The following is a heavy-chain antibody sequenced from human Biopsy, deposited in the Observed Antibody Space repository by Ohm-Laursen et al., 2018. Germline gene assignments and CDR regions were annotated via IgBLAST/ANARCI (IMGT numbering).Heavy chain of an antibody. Sequence: SLRLSCAASGFTFENYAMNWVRQAPGKGLEWVSGISWNNGSVVYADSVKGRFTISRDNAKNSLYLQMHSLRAEDTAFYYCAKASGYSSGWPIDYWGQGNLVTVSS. V-gene: IGHV3-9*01. CDR1: GFTFENYA. D-gene: IGHD6-19*01. J-gene: IGHJ4*02. CDR3: AKASGYSSGWPIDY. CDR2: ISWNNGSV.